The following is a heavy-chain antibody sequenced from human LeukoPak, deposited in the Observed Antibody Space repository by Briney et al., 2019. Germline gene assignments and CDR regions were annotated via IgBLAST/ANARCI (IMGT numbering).Heavy chain of an antibody. CDR1: GGSISSSSYY. CDR3: ARPGSGGPNDY. D-gene: IGHD2-15*01. CDR2: IYYSGST. Sequence: SESLSLTCTVSGGSISSSSYYWGWIRQPPGKGLEWIGSIYYSGSTYYNPSLKSRVTISVDTSKNQFSLKLSSVTAADTAVYYCARPGSGGPNDYWGQGTLVTVSS. V-gene: IGHV4-39*01. J-gene: IGHJ4*02.